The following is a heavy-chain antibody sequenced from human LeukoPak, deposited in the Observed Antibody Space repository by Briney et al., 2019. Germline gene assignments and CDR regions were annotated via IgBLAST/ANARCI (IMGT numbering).Heavy chain of an antibody. Sequence: PSETLSLTCFVSGGSISSSSYYWGWIRQPPGKGLEWIGNMYYSGSTYYNPSLKSRVTISVDTSKNQFSLKLSSVTAADTAVYYCFGLQSYYYYGMDVWGQGTTVTVSS. CDR1: GGSISSSSYY. CDR2: MYYSGST. V-gene: IGHV4-39*03. D-gene: IGHD3/OR15-3a*01. CDR3: FGLQSYYYYGMDV. J-gene: IGHJ6*02.